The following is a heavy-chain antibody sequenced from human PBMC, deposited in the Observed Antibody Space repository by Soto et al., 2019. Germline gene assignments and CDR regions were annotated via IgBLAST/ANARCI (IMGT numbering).Heavy chain of an antibody. CDR2: ISYDGSNK. D-gene: IGHD6-19*01. CDR3: ARDRTPFSSGWYVSRACDI. J-gene: IGHJ3*02. Sequence: QVQLVESGGGVVQPGRSLRLSCAASGFTFSSYAMHWVRQAPGKGLEWVAVISYDGSNKYYADSVKGRFTISRDNSKNTLYLQMNSLRAEETAEYYCARDRTPFSSGWYVSRACDIWGKGTMVTVSS. V-gene: IGHV3-30-3*01. CDR1: GFTFSSYA.